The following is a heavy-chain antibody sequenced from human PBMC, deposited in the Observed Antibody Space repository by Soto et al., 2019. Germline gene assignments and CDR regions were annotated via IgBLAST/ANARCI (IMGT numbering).Heavy chain of an antibody. CDR1: GFSLTNARMG. J-gene: IGHJ3*02. V-gene: IGHV2-26*01. CDR3: ARTVVTRSSAFDX. CDR2: ISSNDEK. Sequence: SGPTLVNPTETLTLTCTVSGFSLTNARMGVSWIRQPPVRALEWPAHISSNDEKSYSASIISRLTISKETSKSQVVLIMTNMDPVDTATYHCARTVVTRSSAFDXWGQGTVVTVS. D-gene: IGHD2-21*02.